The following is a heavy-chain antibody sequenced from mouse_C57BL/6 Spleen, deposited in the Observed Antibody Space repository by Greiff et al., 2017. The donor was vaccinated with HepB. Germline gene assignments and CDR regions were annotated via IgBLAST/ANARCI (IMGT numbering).Heavy chain of an antibody. CDR1: GYTFTTYP. Sequence: QVQLQQSGAELVKPGASVKMSCKASGYTFTTYPIEWMKQNHGKSLKWIGNFHPYNDDTKYNEKFKGKATLTVEKSSSTVYLELSRLTSDDSAVYYCARGDYSNYGGYFDVWGTGTTVTVSS. J-gene: IGHJ1*03. V-gene: IGHV1-47*01. CDR2: FHPYNDDT. CDR3: ARGDYSNYGGYFDV. D-gene: IGHD2-5*01.